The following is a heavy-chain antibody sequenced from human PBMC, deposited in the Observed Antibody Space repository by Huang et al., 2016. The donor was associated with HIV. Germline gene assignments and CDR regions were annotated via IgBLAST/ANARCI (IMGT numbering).Heavy chain of an antibody. J-gene: IGHJ4*02. D-gene: IGHD1-20*01. CDR3: ARPLTGTTASGY. Sequence: QLQLQESGPGLVKPSETLSLTCTVSGSSISSSYYWGWIRQPPGKGLEVIGNIYYSGNTCYNPSLKSRVTISLDTSKNHISLKVDSVTAADTAVYYCARPLTGTTASGYWGQGTLVTVSS. CDR2: IYYSGNT. CDR1: GSSISSSYY. V-gene: IGHV4-39*01.